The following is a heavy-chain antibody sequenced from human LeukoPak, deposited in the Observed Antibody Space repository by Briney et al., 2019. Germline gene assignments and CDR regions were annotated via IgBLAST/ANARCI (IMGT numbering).Heavy chain of an antibody. Sequence: ASVKVSCKVSGYTLTELSMHWVRQAPGQGLEWMGWISVYNGNTKYAQNLQGRVTMTTDTSTSTAYMELRSLRSDDTAVYYCARLADTAMVASDYWGQGTLVTVSS. J-gene: IGHJ4*02. CDR2: ISVYNGNT. V-gene: IGHV1-18*01. CDR3: ARLADTAMVASDY. D-gene: IGHD5-18*01. CDR1: GYTLTELS.